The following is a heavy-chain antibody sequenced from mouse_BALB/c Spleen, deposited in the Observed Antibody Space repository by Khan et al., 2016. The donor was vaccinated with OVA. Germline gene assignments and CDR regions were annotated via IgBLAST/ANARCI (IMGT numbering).Heavy chain of an antibody. Sequence: QVQLQQSGPGLVQPSQSLSITCTVSGFSLTTYGVHWVRQSPGKGLEWLGVIWSGGSTDYNAAFISRLSISKDSSKSQVFFNMNSLQVNDTAIYSCDRNYDYDEGLAYWGQGTLVTVSA. V-gene: IGHV2-2*02. D-gene: IGHD2-4*01. CDR3: DRNYDYDEGLAY. CDR1: GFSLTTYG. CDR2: IWSGGST. J-gene: IGHJ3*01.